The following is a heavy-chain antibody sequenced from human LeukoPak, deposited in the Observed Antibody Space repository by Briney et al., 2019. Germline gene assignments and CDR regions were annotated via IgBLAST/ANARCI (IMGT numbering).Heavy chain of an antibody. V-gene: IGHV1-69*04. CDR2: IIPILGIA. CDR3: ARIRDYNWNYEEFDY. J-gene: IGHJ4*02. D-gene: IGHD1-7*01. CDR1: GGTFSSYA. Sequence: SVKVSCKASGGTFSSYAIRWVRQAPGQGLEWMGRIIPILGIANYAQKFQGRVTITADKSTSTAYMELSSLRSEDTAVYYCARIRDYNWNYEEFDYWGQGTLVTVSS.